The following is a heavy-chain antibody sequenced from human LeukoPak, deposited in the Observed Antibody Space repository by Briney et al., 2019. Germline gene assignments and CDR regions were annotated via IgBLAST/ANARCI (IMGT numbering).Heavy chain of an antibody. J-gene: IGHJ4*02. CDR1: GGSISSYY. Sequence: SETLSLTCTVSGGSISSYYWSWIRQPPGKGLEWIGYIYYSGSTNYNPSLKSRVTISVDTSKNQFSLKLSSVTAADLAVYYCARGYYYGSGSFDYWGQGTPVTVSS. V-gene: IGHV4-59*01. D-gene: IGHD3-10*01. CDR2: IYYSGST. CDR3: ARGYYYGSGSFDY.